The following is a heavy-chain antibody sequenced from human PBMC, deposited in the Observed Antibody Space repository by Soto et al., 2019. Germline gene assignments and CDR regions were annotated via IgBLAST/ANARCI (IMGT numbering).Heavy chain of an antibody. CDR1: GFTVSSNY. V-gene: IGHV3-53*04. D-gene: IGHD6-19*01. CDR3: ARQAVAGTLYYFDY. J-gene: IGHJ4*02. Sequence: GGSLRLSCAASGFTVSSNYMSWVRQAPGKGLEWVSVIYSGGSTYYADSVKGRFTISRHNSKNTLYLQMNSLRAEDTAVYYCARQAVAGTLYYFDYWGQGTLVTVSS. CDR2: IYSGGST.